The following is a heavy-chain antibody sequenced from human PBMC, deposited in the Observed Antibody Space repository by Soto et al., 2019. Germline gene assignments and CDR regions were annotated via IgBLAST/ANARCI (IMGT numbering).Heavy chain of an antibody. D-gene: IGHD2-15*01. J-gene: IGHJ4*02. CDR3: AKVPRVVVVAAPTYYFDY. V-gene: IGHV3-23*01. Sequence: GGSLRLSCAASGFTFSSYAISGVRQAPGKGLEWVSAISGSGGSTYYADSVKGRFTISRGNSKNTLYLQMNSLRAEDTAVYYCAKVPRVVVVAAPTYYFDYWGQGTLVTVSS. CDR1: GFTFSSYA. CDR2: ISGSGGST.